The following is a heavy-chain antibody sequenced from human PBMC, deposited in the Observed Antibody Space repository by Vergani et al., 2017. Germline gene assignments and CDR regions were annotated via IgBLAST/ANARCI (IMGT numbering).Heavy chain of an antibody. V-gene: IGHV3-21*01. CDR3: ARDSRGYSSSWYNPYYFDY. D-gene: IGHD6-13*01. Sequence: EVQLVESGGGLVKPGGSLRLSCAASGFTFSSYSMNWVRQAPGKGLEWVSSISSSSSYIYYADSVKGRFTISMDNAKNSLYLQMHSLIAEDTALYYCARDSRGYSSSWYNPYYFDYWGQGTLVTVSS. J-gene: IGHJ4*02. CDR1: GFTFSSYS. CDR2: ISSSSSYI.